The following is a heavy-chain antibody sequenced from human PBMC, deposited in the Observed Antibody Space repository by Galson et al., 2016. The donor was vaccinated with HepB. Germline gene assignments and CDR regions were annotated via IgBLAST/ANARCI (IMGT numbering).Heavy chain of an antibody. D-gene: IGHD4-17*01. Sequence: SVKVSCKASGYTFTDYDINWVRQATGQGLEWMGRMNPDRGDTASAQKFQGRLTMASNTSTRTAYMELSSLRSEDTAVYYCTRVNYADGRTHLHYWGQGTLVAVSS. CDR2: MNPDRGDT. V-gene: IGHV1-8*01. J-gene: IGHJ4*02. CDR3: TRVNYADGRTHLHY. CDR1: GYTFTDYD.